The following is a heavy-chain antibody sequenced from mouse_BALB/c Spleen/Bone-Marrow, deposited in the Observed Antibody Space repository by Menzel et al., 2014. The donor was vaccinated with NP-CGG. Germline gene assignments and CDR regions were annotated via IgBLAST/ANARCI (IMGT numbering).Heavy chain of an antibody. CDR3: ARGRGHYYVYEAMDY. V-gene: IGHV1-18*01. CDR1: GYTFTDYN. D-gene: IGHD1-2*01. J-gene: IGHJ4*01. CDR2: INPNNGGT. Sequence: VQLQQSGPDLVKPGASVKIPCKASGYTFTDYNMDWVKQSHGKSLEWIGDINPNNGGTIYNQKFKGKATLTVDKSSSTAYMELRSLTSEDTAVYYCARGRGHYYVYEAMDYRGQGTSVTVSS.